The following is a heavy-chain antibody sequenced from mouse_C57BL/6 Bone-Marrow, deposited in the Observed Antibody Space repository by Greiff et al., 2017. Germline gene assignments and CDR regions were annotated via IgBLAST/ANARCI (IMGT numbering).Heavy chain of an antibody. Sequence: VQLQQSGAELVRPGASVKLSCTASGFNIKDDYMHWVKQRPEQGLEWIGWIVPENGDTEYASKFQGKATITADTSSNTAYLQLSSLTSEDTAVYYCTTYSNPYYAMDYWGQGTSVTVSS. V-gene: IGHV14-4*01. CDR2: IVPENGDT. D-gene: IGHD2-5*01. CDR1: GFNIKDDY. CDR3: TTYSNPYYAMDY. J-gene: IGHJ4*01.